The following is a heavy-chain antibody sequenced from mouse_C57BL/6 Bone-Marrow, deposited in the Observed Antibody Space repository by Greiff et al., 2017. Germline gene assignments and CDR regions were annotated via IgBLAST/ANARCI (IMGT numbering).Heavy chain of an antibody. CDR2: IDPSDSET. CDR3: ARGGAYGTSYWYFDV. V-gene: IGHV1-52*01. J-gene: IGHJ1*03. CDR1: GYTFTSYW. Sequence: QVQLQQPGAELVRPGSSVKLSCKASGYTFTSYWMHWVKQRPIQGLEWIGNIDPSDSETHYNQKFQDKATLTVDKSSSTAYMQLSSLTSEDSAVYYCARGGAYGTSYWYFDVWGTGTTVTVSS. D-gene: IGHD1-1*01.